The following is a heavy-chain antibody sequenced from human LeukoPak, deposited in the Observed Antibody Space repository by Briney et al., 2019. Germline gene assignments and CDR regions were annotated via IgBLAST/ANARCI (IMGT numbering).Heavy chain of an antibody. D-gene: IGHD2-15*01. V-gene: IGHV3-7*01. CDR3: SRDRSGGSCHHY. J-gene: IGHJ4*02. CDR1: GFTSSAYW. Sequence: VGSPRLSCAASGFTSSAYWMNCVRQAPGKGLERVTNIKQDGSEKYYVDSVKGRFTFSRANAKQSLYMHRNSLRGEDTAVYYFSRDRSGGSCHHYWGQGTLVTVSS. CDR2: IKQDGSEK.